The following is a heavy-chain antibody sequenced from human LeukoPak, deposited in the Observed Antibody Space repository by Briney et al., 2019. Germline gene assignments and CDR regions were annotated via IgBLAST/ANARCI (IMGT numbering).Heavy chain of an antibody. J-gene: IGHJ4*02. CDR1: GGPFSGYY. D-gene: IGHD3-10*01. CDR3: ARKGPRDYGSGSSNFDY. CDR2: INHSGST. V-gene: IGHV4-34*01. Sequence: SETLSLTCAVYGGPFSGYYWSWIRQPPGKGLEWIGEINHSGSTNYNPSLKSRVTISVDTSKNQFSLKLSSVTAADTAVYYCARKGPRDYGSGSSNFDYWGQGTLVTVSS.